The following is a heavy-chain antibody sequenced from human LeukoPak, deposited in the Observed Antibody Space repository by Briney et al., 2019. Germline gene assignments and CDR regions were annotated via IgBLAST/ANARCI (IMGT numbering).Heavy chain of an antibody. J-gene: IGHJ3*02. CDR2: IKQDGSEK. Sequence: GGSLRLSCAASGFTFSSYWMSWVRQAPGKGLEWVANIKQDGSEKYYVDSVKGRLTISRDNAKNSLYLQMNSLRAEDTAVYYCARKGQWLVYDAFDIWGQGTMVTVSS. V-gene: IGHV3-7*01. CDR3: ARKGQWLVYDAFDI. CDR1: GFTFSSYW. D-gene: IGHD6-19*01.